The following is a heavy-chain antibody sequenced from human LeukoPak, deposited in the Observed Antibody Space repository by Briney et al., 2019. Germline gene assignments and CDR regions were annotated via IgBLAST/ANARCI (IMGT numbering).Heavy chain of an antibody. Sequence: GGSLRLSCAASGFTFSRDWMSWVRQAPGKRREWVANIKHDGSEKYYVDSVKGRFTISRDNAKNSLSLQMNSLRVEDTALYYCTRESDHSNYPGTFDHWGPGTLVAVSS. CDR2: IKHDGSEK. J-gene: IGHJ4*02. D-gene: IGHD4-11*01. V-gene: IGHV3-7*01. CDR3: TRESDHSNYPGTFDH. CDR1: GFTFSRDW.